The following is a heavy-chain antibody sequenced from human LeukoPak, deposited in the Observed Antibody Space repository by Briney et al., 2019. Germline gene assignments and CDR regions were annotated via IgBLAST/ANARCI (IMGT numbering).Heavy chain of an antibody. CDR2: ISYDGSNK. J-gene: IGHJ4*02. CDR3: ARDRPIVVVVAATGEFDY. CDR1: GFTFSSYA. V-gene: IGHV3-30*04. Sequence: PGRSLRLSCAASGFTFSSYAMHWVRQAPGKGPEWVAVISYDGSNKYYADSVKGRFTISRDNSKNTLYLQMNSLRAEDTAVYYCARDRPIVVVVAATGEFDYWGQGTLVTVSS. D-gene: IGHD2-15*01.